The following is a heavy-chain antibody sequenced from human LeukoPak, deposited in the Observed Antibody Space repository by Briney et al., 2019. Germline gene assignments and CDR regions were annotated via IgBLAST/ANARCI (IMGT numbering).Heavy chain of an antibody. D-gene: IGHD6-19*01. V-gene: IGHV4-34*01. J-gene: IGHJ4*02. Sequence: MASETLSLTCAVYGGSFSGYYWSWIRQPPGKGLEWIGEINHSGSTNYNPSLKSRVTISVDTSKNQFSLKLSSVTAADTAVYYCATRYSSGWHLLDYWGQGTLVTVSS. CDR1: GGSFSGYY. CDR3: ATRYSSGWHLLDY. CDR2: INHSGST.